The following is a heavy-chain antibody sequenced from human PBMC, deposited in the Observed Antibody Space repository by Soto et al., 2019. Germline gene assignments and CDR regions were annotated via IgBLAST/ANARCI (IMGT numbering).Heavy chain of an antibody. J-gene: IGHJ4*02. CDR1: GGTFSSYA. CDR2: IIPIFGTA. D-gene: IGHD3-22*01. V-gene: IGHV1-69*13. Sequence: SVKVSCKASGGTFSSYAISWLRQSPGQGLEWMGGIIPIFGTANYAQKFQGRVTITADESTSTAYMELSSLRSEDTAVYYCASGYYDSSGYYPLFDYWGQGTLVTVSS. CDR3: ASGYYDSSGYYPLFDY.